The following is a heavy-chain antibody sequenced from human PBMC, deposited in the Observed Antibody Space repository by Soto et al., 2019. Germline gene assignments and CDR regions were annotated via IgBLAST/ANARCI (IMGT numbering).Heavy chain of an antibody. CDR1: GFTFSSYE. CDR2: ISSSGSTI. V-gene: IGHV3-48*03. J-gene: IGHJ5*02. Sequence: GGSLRLSCAASGFTFSSYEVNWVRQAPGKGLEWVSYISSSGSTIYYADSVKGRFTISRDNAKNSLYLQMNSLRAEDTAVYYCASLSYSSSWYRWFDPWGQGTMVTVSS. D-gene: IGHD6-13*01. CDR3: ASLSYSSSWYRWFDP.